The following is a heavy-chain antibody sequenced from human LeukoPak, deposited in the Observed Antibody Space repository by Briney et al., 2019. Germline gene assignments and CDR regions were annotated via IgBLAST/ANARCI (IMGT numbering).Heavy chain of an antibody. J-gene: IGHJ5*02. D-gene: IGHD3-10*01. Sequence: SETLSLTCNVSGGSISNYFWSWIRQPPGRGLEWIGYISYLGSTNYNPSLKGRVTFSVDTSKNQISLRVISVTAADTAVYYCARSPPIRPNYYGSGSYYLGSDPWGQGTLVTVSS. CDR2: ISYLGST. CDR3: ARSPPIRPNYYGSGSYYLGSDP. V-gene: IGHV4-59*01. CDR1: GGSISNYF.